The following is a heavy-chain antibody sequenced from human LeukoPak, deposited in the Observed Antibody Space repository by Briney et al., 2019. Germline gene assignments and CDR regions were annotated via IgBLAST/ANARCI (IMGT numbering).Heavy chain of an antibody. CDR2: IYYSGST. CDR1: GGSISSSSYS. J-gene: IGHJ4*02. Sequence: PSETLSLTCTVSGGSISSSSYSWGWIRQPPGTGLEWIVSIYYSGSTYYNPSLKSRVTISVETSKNQFSLKLSSVTAADTAVYYCARRAWYSSGWYGDYFDDWAQGTLVTVSS. CDR3: ARRAWYSSGWYGDYFDD. V-gene: IGHV4-39*01. D-gene: IGHD6-19*01.